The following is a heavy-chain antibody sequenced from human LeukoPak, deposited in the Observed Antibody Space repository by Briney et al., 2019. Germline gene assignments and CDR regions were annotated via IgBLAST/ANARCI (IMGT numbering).Heavy chain of an antibody. D-gene: IGHD6-13*01. J-gene: IGHJ4*02. CDR3: ARVVAAAAGTVDY. CDR1: GGSISSSSYY. V-gene: IGHV4-39*07. Sequence: SETLSLTCTVSGGSISSSSYYWGWIRQPPGKGLEWIGSIYYSGSTYYNPSLKSRVTISVDTSKNQFSLKLSSVTAADTAVYYCARVVAAAAGTVDYWGQGTLVTVSS. CDR2: IYYSGST.